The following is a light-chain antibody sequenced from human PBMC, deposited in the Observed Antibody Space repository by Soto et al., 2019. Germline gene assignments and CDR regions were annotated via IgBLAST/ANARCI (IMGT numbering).Light chain of an antibody. CDR3: QHYSNRPPWT. CDR1: ESISSN. CDR2: GAS. J-gene: IGKJ1*01. V-gene: IGKV3-15*01. Sequence: EIVMTQSPASLSVSPGERATLSCRASESISSNLAWYQQKSGQAPRLLIYGASSRASGISARFSGGRSGTEFTLTISSLQPEDSAVYYCQHYSNRPPWTFGQGTKVDIK.